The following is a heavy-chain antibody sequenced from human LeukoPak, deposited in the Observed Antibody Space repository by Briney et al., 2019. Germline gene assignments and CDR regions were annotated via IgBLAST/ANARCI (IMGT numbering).Heavy chain of an antibody. CDR1: GGSISSYY. V-gene: IGHV4-59*01. D-gene: IGHD4-17*01. Sequence: PSETLSLTCTVSGGSISSYYWSWIRQPPGKGLEWIGYIYYSGSTNYNPSLKSRVTISVGTSKNQFSLKLSSVTAADTAVYYCARAGDYGDYRFGIWFDPWGQGTLVTVSS. CDR3: ARAGDYGDYRFGIWFDP. J-gene: IGHJ5*02. CDR2: IYYSGST.